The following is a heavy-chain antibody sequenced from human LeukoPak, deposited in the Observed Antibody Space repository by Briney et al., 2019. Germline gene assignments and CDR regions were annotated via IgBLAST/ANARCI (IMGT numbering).Heavy chain of an antibody. CDR1: GGSISSGGYY. D-gene: IGHD4-17*01. CDR2: IYYSGST. V-gene: IGHV4-31*03. CDR3: ARQDYGEVDP. J-gene: IGHJ5*02. Sequence: SQTLSLTCTVSGGSISSGGYYWSWIRQHPGKGLEWIGYIYYSGSTYYNPSLKSRVTISVDTSKNQFSLKLSSVTAADTAAYFCARQDYGEVDPWGQGILVSVSS.